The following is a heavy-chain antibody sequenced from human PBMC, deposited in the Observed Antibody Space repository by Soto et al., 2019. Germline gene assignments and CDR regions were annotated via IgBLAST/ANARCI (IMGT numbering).Heavy chain of an antibody. CDR2: IYPGDSDT. J-gene: IGHJ3*02. Sequence: PGESLKISCKGSGYNFNRYWIGWVRQMPGKGLEWMEVIYPGDSDTSYSPSLQGQVTISADKSSSAAYLQRSSLQASDTATYYCARSLVNGTYEAFDIWGQGTMVTVSS. V-gene: IGHV5-51*01. CDR3: ARSLVNGTYEAFDI. D-gene: IGHD6-13*01. CDR1: GYNFNRYW.